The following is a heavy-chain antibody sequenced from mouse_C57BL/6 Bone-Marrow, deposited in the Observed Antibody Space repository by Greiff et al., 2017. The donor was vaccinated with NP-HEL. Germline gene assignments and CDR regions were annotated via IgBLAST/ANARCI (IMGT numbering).Heavy chain of an antibody. V-gene: IGHV1-59*01. CDR1: GYTFTSYW. CDR3: AREGLRHWFAY. D-gene: IGHD2-4*01. J-gene: IGHJ3*01. Sequence: VQLQQPGAELVRPGTSVKLSCKASGYTFTSYWMHWVKQRPGQGLEWIGVIDPSDSYTNYNQKFKGKATLTVDTSSSTAYMQLSSLTSEDSAVYYCAREGLRHWFAYWGQGTLVTVSA. CDR2: IDPSDSYT.